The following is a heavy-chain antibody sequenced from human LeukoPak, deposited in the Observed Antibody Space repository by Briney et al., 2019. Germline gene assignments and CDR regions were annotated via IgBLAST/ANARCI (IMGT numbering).Heavy chain of an antibody. J-gene: IGHJ4*02. CDR3: ARAAGSSGWFSYFDY. V-gene: IGHV1-18*01. CDR1: GYTFTSYG. CDR2: ISAYNGNT. Sequence: ASVKVSCKASGYTFTSYGISWVRQAPGQGLEGMGWISAYNGNTNYAQNLHGRVTMTTDTSTSTAYMELRSLRSDDTAVYYCARAAGSSGWFSYFDYWGQGILVTVSS. D-gene: IGHD6-19*01.